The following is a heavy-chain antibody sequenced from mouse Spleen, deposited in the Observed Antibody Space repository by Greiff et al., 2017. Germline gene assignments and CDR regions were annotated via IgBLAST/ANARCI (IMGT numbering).Heavy chain of an antibody. J-gene: IGHJ3*01. V-gene: IGHV1-54*01. CDR3: AWYYGSSPWFAY. CDR2: INPGSGGT. CDR1: GYAFTNYL. D-gene: IGHD1-1*01. Sequence: QVQLQQSGAELVRPGTSVKVSCKASGYAFTNYLIEWVKQRPGQGLEWIGVINPGSGGTNYNEKFKGKATLTADKSSSTAYMQLSSLTSEDSAVYFCAWYYGSSPWFAYWGQGTLVTVSA.